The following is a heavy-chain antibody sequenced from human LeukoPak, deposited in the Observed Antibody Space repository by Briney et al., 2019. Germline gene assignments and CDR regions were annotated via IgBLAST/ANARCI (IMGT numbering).Heavy chain of an antibody. Sequence: PGGSLRLSCAASGFTFSSYAMHWVRQAPGKGLEWVAVISYDGSNKYYADSVKGRFTISRDNSKNTLYLQMNSLRAEDTAVYYCARDVLKIRLGPLYGMDVWGQGTTVTVSS. V-gene: IGHV3-30-3*01. J-gene: IGHJ6*02. D-gene: IGHD2/OR15-2a*01. CDR3: ARDVLKIRLGPLYGMDV. CDR1: GFTFSSYA. CDR2: ISYDGSNK.